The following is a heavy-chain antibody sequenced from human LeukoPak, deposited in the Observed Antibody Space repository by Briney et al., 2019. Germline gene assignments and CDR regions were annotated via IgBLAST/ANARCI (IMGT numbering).Heavy chain of an antibody. CDR3: ARITYYDIFTGYFDS. V-gene: IGHV1-2*02. CDR1: GYTFTVYY. J-gene: IGHJ4*02. D-gene: IGHD3-9*01. Sequence: GASVTVSCRASGYTFTVYYIHWVRQAPGQGLEWMGWINPHSGGTNYAQKFQGRVTMTRDTSITTAYMELSGLRSDDTALYFCARITYYDIFTGYFDSWGQGTLVTVSS. CDR2: INPHSGGT.